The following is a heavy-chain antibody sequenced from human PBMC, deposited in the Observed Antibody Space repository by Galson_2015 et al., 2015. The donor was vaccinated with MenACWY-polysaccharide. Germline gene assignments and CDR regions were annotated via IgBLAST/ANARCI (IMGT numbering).Heavy chain of an antibody. CDR2: ITPTGGPK. V-gene: IGHV3-48*01. Sequence: SLRLSCAASGFSFSSYSMTWVRQAPGKGLEWLSYITPTGGPKMYADSVEGRSTISRDNAKNSLYLQMNNLRAEDTAVYYCATGDSSGFYLFDHWSQGALVIVSS. D-gene: IGHD3-22*01. CDR1: GFSFSSYS. J-gene: IGHJ4*02. CDR3: ATGDSSGFYLFDH.